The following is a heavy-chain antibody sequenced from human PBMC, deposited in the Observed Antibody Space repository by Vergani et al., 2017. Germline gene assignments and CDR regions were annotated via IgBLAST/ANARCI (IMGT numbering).Heavy chain of an antibody. CDR3: AGRHYGLDAFDI. Sequence: EVQLVQSGAEVKTPGESLRISCKGSGYSFTSYWISWVRQMPGKGLEWMGRIDPSDSYTNYSPSFQGHVTISADKSISNAYLQWSSLKASDTAMYYCAGRHYGLDAFDIWGQGTMVTVSS. CDR1: GYSFTSYW. D-gene: IGHD3-10*01. V-gene: IGHV5-10-1*01. CDR2: IDPSDSYT. J-gene: IGHJ3*02.